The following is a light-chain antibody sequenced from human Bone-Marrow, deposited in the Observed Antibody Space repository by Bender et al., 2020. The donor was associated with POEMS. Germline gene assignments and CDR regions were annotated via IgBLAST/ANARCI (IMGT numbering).Light chain of an antibody. CDR1: ALPQKY. CDR2: EDT. V-gene: IGLV3-10*01. J-gene: IGLJ1*01. Sequence: SYELTQPPSVSVSPGQTARITFSGDALPQKYVFWYQQKSGQTPVLVIYEDTKRPSGIPERFSGPSSGTMATLTISGGQVDDEAEYYCYSTDSITNRSVCGPGTKVTVL. CDR3: YSTDSITNRSV.